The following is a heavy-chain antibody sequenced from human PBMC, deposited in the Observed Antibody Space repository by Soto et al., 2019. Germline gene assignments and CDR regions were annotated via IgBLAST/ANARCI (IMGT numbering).Heavy chain of an antibody. Sequence: QVQLVESGGGVVQPGRSLRLSCAASGFTFSSYGMHWVRQAPGKGLEWVAVIWYDGSNKYYADSVKGRFTISRDNSKNTLYLQMNSLRAEDTAVYYCARGRERYDSSGILYYWGQGTLVTVSS. CDR2: IWYDGSNK. D-gene: IGHD3-22*01. V-gene: IGHV3-33*01. CDR3: ARGRERYDSSGILYY. CDR1: GFTFSSYG. J-gene: IGHJ4*02.